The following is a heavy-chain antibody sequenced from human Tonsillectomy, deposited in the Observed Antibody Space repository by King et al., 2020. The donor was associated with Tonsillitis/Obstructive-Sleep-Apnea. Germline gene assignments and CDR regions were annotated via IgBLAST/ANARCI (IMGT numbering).Heavy chain of an antibody. CDR1: GYTFRRHS. J-gene: IGHJ6*03. Sequence: VQLAQSGSEVKKPGASVTVSCTASGYTFRRHSMNWVRQAPGQGLEWMGWINTNTGNPTYAQGFTGRFVFSLDTSVSTAYLQISSLKAEDTAVYYCARDGPDSWSDGYYMDVWGKGTTVTVSS. D-gene: IGHD3-3*01. CDR2: INTNTGNP. CDR3: ARDGPDSWSDGYYMDV. V-gene: IGHV7-4-1*02.